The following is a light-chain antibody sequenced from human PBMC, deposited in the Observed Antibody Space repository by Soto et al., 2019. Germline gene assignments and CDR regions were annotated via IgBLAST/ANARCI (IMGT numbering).Light chain of an antibody. CDR3: QQYKGT. Sequence: DIQMTQSPYTLSASVGDRVTITCRASQSVSSWLAWFQQKPGKAPELLIYRTSNLQNGVPSRFSGSGSGTEFTLTISGLQPDDFATYYCQQYKGTFGQGTKLE. V-gene: IGKV1-5*03. J-gene: IGKJ2*01. CDR1: QSVSSW. CDR2: RTS.